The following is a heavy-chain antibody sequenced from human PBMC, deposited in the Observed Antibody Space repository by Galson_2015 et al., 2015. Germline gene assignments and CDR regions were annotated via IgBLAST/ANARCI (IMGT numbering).Heavy chain of an antibody. V-gene: IGHV3-30*18. J-gene: IGHJ4*02. D-gene: IGHD6-13*01. CDR3: AKDMGSSRGYYDS. CDR1: GFTFSSYG. Sequence: SLRLSCAASGFTFSSYGMHWVRQAPGKGLEWVAVISFDGNNKYYADSVKGRIIISRDNSKNTLYLQMNSLRAEETAVYYCAKDMGSSRGYYDSWGQGALVTVSA. CDR2: ISFDGNNK.